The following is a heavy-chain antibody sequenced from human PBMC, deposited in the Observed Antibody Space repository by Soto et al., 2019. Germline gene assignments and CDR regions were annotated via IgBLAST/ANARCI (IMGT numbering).Heavy chain of an antibody. D-gene: IGHD6-19*01. CDR3: AREKSSIGFFDY. Sequence: GGSLRLSCAASGFTFSSYWMSWVRQAPGTGLEWVSAINGGGERTYYPDSVKGRFTISRDNSKNSLYLQMNSLRAEDTAVYYCAREKSSIGFFDYWDQGTQVTVSS. CDR2: INGGGERT. J-gene: IGHJ4*02. CDR1: GFTFSSYW. V-gene: IGHV3-23*01.